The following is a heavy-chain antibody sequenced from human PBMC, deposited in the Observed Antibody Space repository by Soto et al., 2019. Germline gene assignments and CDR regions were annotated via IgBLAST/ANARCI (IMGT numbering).Heavy chain of an antibody. D-gene: IGHD3-3*01. CDR2: ISYDGSNK. CDR3: AKDPVRFLEWLLFGSFGMDV. J-gene: IGHJ6*02. CDR1: GFTFSSYG. V-gene: IGHV3-30*18. Sequence: PGGSLRLSCAASGFTFSSYGMHWVRQAPGKGLEWVAVISYDGSNKYYADSVKGRFTISRDNSKNTLYLQMNSLRAEDTTVYYCAKDPVRFLEWLLFGSFGMDVWGQGTTVTVSS.